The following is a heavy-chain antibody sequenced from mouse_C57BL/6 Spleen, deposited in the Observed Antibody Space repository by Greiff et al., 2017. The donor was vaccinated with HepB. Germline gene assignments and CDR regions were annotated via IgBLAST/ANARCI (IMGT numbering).Heavy chain of an antibody. CDR1: GYTFTSYW. Sequence: VKLQESGAELVKPGASVKMSCKASGYTFTSYWITWVKQRPGQGLEWIGDIYPGSGSTNYNEKFKSKATLTVDTSSSTAYMQLSSLTSEDSAVYYCARYYGRRKGAMDYWGQGTSVTVSS. V-gene: IGHV1-55*01. CDR2: IYPGSGST. D-gene: IGHD1-1*01. J-gene: IGHJ4*01. CDR3: ARYYGRRKGAMDY.